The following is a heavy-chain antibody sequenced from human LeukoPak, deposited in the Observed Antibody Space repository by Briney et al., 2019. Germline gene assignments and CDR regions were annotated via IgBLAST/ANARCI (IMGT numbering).Heavy chain of an antibody. CDR3: ARGRNYYGSGRSRYHGMDV. V-gene: IGHV1-8*01. D-gene: IGHD3-10*01. J-gene: IGHJ6*02. CDR1: GYTFTSYD. Sequence: ASVKVSCKASGYTFTSYDINWVRQATGQGLEWMGWMNPNSGNTGYAQKFPGRVTMTRNTSISTAYMELSSLRSEDTAVYYCARGRNYYGSGRSRYHGMDVWGQGTTVTVSS. CDR2: MNPNSGNT.